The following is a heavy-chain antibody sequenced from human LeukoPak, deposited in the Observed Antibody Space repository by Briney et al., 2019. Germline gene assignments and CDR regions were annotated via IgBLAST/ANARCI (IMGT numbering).Heavy chain of an antibody. Sequence: SVKVSCKASGGTFSSYAISWVRQAPGQGLEWMVGIIPIFGTANYAQKFQGRVTITADESTSTAYMELSSLRSEDTAVYYCARAPPGWFGEAPHDYWGQGTLVTVSS. CDR1: GGTFSSYA. CDR3: ARAPPGWFGEAPHDY. V-gene: IGHV1-69*01. D-gene: IGHD3-10*01. J-gene: IGHJ4*02. CDR2: IIPIFGTA.